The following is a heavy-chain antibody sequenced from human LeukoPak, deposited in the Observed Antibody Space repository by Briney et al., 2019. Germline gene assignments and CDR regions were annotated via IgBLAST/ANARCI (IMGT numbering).Heavy chain of an antibody. D-gene: IGHD3-22*01. V-gene: IGHV4-39*01. CDR3: ARQGGLID. J-gene: IGHJ4*02. Sequence: SETPSLTCTVSGGSISSSSYYWGWIRQPPGKGLEWIGSIYYSGSTYYNPSLKSRVTISVDTSKNQFSLKLSSVTAADTAVYYCARQGGLIDWGQGTLVTVSS. CDR1: GGSISSSSYY. CDR2: IYYSGST.